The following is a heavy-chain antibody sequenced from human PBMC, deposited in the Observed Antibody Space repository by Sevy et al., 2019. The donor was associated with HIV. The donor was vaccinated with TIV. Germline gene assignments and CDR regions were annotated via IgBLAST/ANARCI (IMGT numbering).Heavy chain of an antibody. CDR3: AKDVVAVVGDAFDV. D-gene: IGHD2-15*01. CDR2: TGGRGGAT. V-gene: IGHV3-23*01. CDR1: GIPFSSYA. Sequence: GGSLRLSCVASGIPFSSYAMNWVRQGPGKGLEWVSATGGRGGATYYADSVKGRFTISRDNSKNTLYLQMDSLRAEDTAVYYCAKDVVAVVGDAFDVWGQGTMVTVSS. J-gene: IGHJ3*01.